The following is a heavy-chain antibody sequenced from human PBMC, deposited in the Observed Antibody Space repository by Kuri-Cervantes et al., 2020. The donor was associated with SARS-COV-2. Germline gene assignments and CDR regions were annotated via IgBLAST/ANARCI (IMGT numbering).Heavy chain of an antibody. CDR3: AKDIGGIAYTHGMDV. V-gene: IGHV3-21*04. CDR1: GFTFITHS. CDR2: ITSTGTYI. D-gene: IGHD4-23*01. J-gene: IGHJ6*02. Sequence: GESLKISCVASGFTFITHSMNWVRQAPGKGLEWVSSITSTGTYIYYADSVKGRFTISRDNSKNSLYLQLNSLRTEDTALYYCAKDIGGIAYTHGMDVWGQGTTVTVSS.